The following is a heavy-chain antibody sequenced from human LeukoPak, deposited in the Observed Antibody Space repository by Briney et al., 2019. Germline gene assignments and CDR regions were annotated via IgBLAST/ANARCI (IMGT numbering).Heavy chain of an antibody. CDR3: AKGGGWLYYFDY. Sequence: GGSLRLSCAASGFTFSSYAMSWVRQAPGMGLEWVSAISGSGGSTYYAGSVKGRFTISRDNSKNTLYLQMNSLRAEDTAVYYCAKGGGWLYYFDYWGQGTLVTVSS. J-gene: IGHJ4*02. CDR2: ISGSGGST. V-gene: IGHV3-23*01. CDR1: GFTFSSYA. D-gene: IGHD6-19*01.